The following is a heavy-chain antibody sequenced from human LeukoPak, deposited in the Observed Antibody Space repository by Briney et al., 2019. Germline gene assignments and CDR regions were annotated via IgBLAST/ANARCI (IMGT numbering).Heavy chain of an antibody. CDR2: ISGYNGNT. CDR1: GYTFSNYG. J-gene: IGHJ4*02. V-gene: IGHV1-18*01. CDR3: ARTCSGSSCYVIY. D-gene: IGHD2-2*01. Sequence: GASVKVSCKASGYTFSNYGITWVRQAPGQGLEWMGWISGYNGNTNYAQKFQGRVTMTTETSTSTAYMELRSLRSDDTAVHYCARTCSGSSCYVIYWGQGTLLTVSS.